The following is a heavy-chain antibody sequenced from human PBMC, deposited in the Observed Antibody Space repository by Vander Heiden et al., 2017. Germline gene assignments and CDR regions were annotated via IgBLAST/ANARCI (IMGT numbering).Heavy chain of an antibody. D-gene: IGHD2-2*01. CDR3: ARRRCSSTSRFFDY. J-gene: IGHJ4*02. V-gene: IGHV3-7*01. Sequence: EGQLVESGGGLVQPGGSLRLSCAASGFTFSNYWMSWVRQAPGKGLEWVANIKQDGSEKYYVDSVKGRFTISRDNAKNSLYLQMNSLRAEDTAVYYCARRRCSSTSRFFDYWGQGTLVTVSS. CDR2: IKQDGSEK. CDR1: GFTFSNYW.